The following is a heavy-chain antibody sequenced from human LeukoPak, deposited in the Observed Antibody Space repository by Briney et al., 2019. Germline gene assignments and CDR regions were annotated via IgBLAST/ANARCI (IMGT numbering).Heavy chain of an antibody. D-gene: IGHD6-6*01. CDR1: GFTFSSYA. CDR3: AREADRNDAFDI. CDR2: ISYDGSNK. J-gene: IGHJ3*02. Sequence: GRSLRLSCAASGFTFSSYAMPWVRQAPGKGLEWVAVISYDGSNKYYADSVKGRFTIPRDNSKNTLYLQMNSLRAEDTAVYYCAREADRNDAFDIWGQGTMVTVSS. V-gene: IGHV3-30-3*01.